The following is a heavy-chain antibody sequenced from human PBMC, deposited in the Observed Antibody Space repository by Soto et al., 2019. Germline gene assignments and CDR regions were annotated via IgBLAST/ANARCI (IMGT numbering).Heavy chain of an antibody. V-gene: IGHV1-58*01. J-gene: IGHJ6*02. Sequence: SVKVSCKASGFTFTSSAVQWVRQARGQRLEWIGWIVVGSGNTNYAQKFQERVTVTRDMSTSTAYMELSSLRSEDTAVYYCAAGFGVTTYGMDVWGQGTTVTVSS. CDR1: GFTFTSSA. CDR2: IVVGSGNT. CDR3: AAGFGVTTYGMDV. D-gene: IGHD3-10*01.